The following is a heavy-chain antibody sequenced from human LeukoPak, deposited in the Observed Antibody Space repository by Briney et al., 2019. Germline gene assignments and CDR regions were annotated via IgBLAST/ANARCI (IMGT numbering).Heavy chain of an antibody. Sequence: GGSLRLSCAASGFTFSSYAMHWVRQAPGKGLEYVSAISSNGGSTYYANSVKGRFTISRDNSKNTLYLQMGSLRAEDMAVYYCARGGRAVAGQIDYWGQGTLVTVSS. D-gene: IGHD6-19*01. CDR2: ISSNGGST. CDR3: ARGGRAVAGQIDY. J-gene: IGHJ4*02. CDR1: GFTFSSYA. V-gene: IGHV3-64*01.